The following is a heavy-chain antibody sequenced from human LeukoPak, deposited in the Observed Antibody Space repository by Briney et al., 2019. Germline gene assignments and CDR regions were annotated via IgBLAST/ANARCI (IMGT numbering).Heavy chain of an antibody. V-gene: IGHV3-49*03. CDR3: TIWLMSQQSDKTRTGLDV. J-gene: IGHJ6*04. D-gene: IGHD3-22*01. CDR2: IRSKAYGGTT. CDR1: GFTFGDYA. Sequence: PGGSLRLSCTASGFTFGDYAMSWFRQAPGKGLEWVGFIRSKAYGGTTEYAASVRGRFTISRDDSKSIAYLQMNSLKTEDTAVYYCTIWLMSQQSDKTRTGLDVWGKGTTVTVSS.